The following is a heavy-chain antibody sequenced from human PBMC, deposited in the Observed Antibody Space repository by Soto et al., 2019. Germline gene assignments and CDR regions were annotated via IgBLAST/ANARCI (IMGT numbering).Heavy chain of an antibody. CDR3: AKNPGYYYDSTGYHFDY. CDR2: ISYGGGTT. D-gene: IGHD3-22*01. J-gene: IGHJ4*02. Sequence: PGGSLRLSCAASAFTVSSNYMSWVRQAPGKGLEWVSAISYGGGTTYYADSVKGRFTISRDNSKNTLYLQMNSLRAEDTAVYYCAKNPGYYYDSTGYHFDYWGQGTLVTVSS. V-gene: IGHV3-23*01. CDR1: AFTVSSNY.